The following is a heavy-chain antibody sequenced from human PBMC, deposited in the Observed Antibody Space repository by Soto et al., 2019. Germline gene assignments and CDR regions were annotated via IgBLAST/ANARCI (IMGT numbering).Heavy chain of an antibody. J-gene: IGHJ6*02. Sequence: LRLSCAASGFTFSGSAMHWVRQASGKGLEWVGRIRSKANSYATAYAASVKGRFTISRDDSKNTAYLQMNSLKTEDTAVYYCAFSSSWYSYYYYYGMDVWGQGTTVTVSS. CDR2: IRSKANSYAT. CDR1: GFTFSGSA. CDR3: AFSSSWYSYYYYYGMDV. V-gene: IGHV3-73*01. D-gene: IGHD6-13*01.